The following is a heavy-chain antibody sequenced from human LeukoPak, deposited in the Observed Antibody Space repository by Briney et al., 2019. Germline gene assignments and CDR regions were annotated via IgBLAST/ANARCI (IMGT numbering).Heavy chain of an antibody. CDR1: GFTFSSYG. V-gene: IGHV3-30*18. CDR3: AKDSRESGFYDY. D-gene: IGHD1-26*01. Sequence: PGRSLRLSCAASGFTFSSYGMHWVRQAPGKGLEWVAVISYDGSNKYYADSVKGRFTISRDNSKNTLYLQMNSLRAEDTAVYYCAKDSRESGFYDYCGQGTLVTVSS. CDR2: ISYDGSNK. J-gene: IGHJ4*02.